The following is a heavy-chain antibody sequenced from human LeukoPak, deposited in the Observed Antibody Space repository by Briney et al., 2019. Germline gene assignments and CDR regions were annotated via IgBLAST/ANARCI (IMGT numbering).Heavy chain of an antibody. J-gene: IGHJ4*02. CDR2: INHSGST. V-gene: IGHV4-34*01. CDR1: GGSFSGYY. D-gene: IGHD3-22*01. Sequence: PSETLSLTCAVYGGSFSGYYWSLIRQPPGKGLEWIGEINHSGSTNYNPSLKSRVTISVDTSKNQFSLKLSSVTAADTAVYYCASSSGYYSSFGYFDYWGQGTLVTVSS. CDR3: ASSSGYYSSFGYFDY.